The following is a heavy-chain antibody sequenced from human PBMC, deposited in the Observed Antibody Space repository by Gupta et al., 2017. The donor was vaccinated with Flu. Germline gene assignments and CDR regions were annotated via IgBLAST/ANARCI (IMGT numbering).Heavy chain of an antibody. V-gene: IGHV5-51*01. CDR3: ARHGEGGHVYNIYRYFDL. J-gene: IGHJ2*01. D-gene: IGHD5-24*01. Sequence: EVHLVQSGAEVRAPGESLKISCTASGFTFTNYWIGWVRQLPGKGLEWMGIIYAGDSDIRYSPSFQGQVTISADQSTSTADQEWTSQKASDTARYYCARHGEGGHVYNIYRYFDLGGRGTLVTVSS. CDR2: IYAGDSDI. CDR1: GFTFTNYW.